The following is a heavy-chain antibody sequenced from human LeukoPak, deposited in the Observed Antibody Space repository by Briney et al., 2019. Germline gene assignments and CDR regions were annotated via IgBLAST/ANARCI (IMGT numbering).Heavy chain of an antibody. V-gene: IGHV4-34*01. J-gene: IGHJ4*02. CDR1: GGSFSGYY. CDR3: ARGYSGSWDY. D-gene: IGHD6-13*01. Sequence: SETLSLTCAVYGGSFSGYYWSWIRQPPGKGLEWIGEINHSGSTNYNPSLKSRVTISVDTSKNQFSLKLSSVTAADTAVYYCARGYSGSWDYWGQGTLVTVSS. CDR2: INHSGST.